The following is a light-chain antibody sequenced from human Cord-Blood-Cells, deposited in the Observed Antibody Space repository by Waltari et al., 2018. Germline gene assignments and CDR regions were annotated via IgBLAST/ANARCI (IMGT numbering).Light chain of an antibody. CDR1: QRISSW. CDR2: DAS. CDR3: QQYNSYSPWT. Sequence: DIQMTQSPSTLSASVGDRVTITCRASQRISSWLAWYQQKPGKAPKLLIYDASSLESGVPSRFSGSGAGTEFTITISSLQPDDFATYYCQQYNSYSPWTFGQGTKVEIK. J-gene: IGKJ1*01. V-gene: IGKV1-5*01.